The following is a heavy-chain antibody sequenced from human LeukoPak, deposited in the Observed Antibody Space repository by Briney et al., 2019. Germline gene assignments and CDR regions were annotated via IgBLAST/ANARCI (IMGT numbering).Heavy chain of an antibody. CDR3: ARTFLSGDGYKVGYFDY. CDR1: GFTFSSYS. J-gene: IGHJ4*02. D-gene: IGHD5-24*01. V-gene: IGHV3-53*01. CDR2: IYSSGST. Sequence: GGSLRLSCAASGFTFSSYSMNWVRQAPGKGPEWVSLIYSSGSTYYTDSVKGRFTISRDNSQNTLYLHMNSLSAEDTAVYYCARTFLSGDGYKVGYFDYWGQGTLVTVSS.